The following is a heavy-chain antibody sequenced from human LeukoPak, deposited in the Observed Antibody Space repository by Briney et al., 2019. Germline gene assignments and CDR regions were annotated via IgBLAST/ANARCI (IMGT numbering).Heavy chain of an antibody. D-gene: IGHD6-13*01. CDR1: GGSISSYY. CDR3: AGGRAAGRMNWFDP. J-gene: IGHJ5*02. Sequence: SETLSLTCTVSGGSISSYYWSWIRQPPGKGLEWIADIDDSGSPNYNPSLKSRVTISVDTSQNQISLKVNSVTAADTAVYYCAGGRAAGRMNWFDPWGQGTLVIVSS. V-gene: IGHV4-59*01. CDR2: IDDSGSP.